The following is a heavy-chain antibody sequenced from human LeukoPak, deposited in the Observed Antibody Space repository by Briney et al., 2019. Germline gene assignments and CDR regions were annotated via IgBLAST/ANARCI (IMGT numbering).Heavy chain of an antibody. CDR1: GYTFTSYD. J-gene: IGHJ3*02. V-gene: IGHV1-8*01. CDR3: ARPPREAYCGGDCYLPDAFDI. CDR2: MNPNSGNT. D-gene: IGHD2-21*02. Sequence: ASVKVSCKASGYTFTSYDINWVRQAPGQGLEWMGWMNPNSGNTGYAQKFQGRVTMTRNTSISTAYMELSSLRSEDTAVYYCARPPREAYCGGDCYLPDAFDIWGQGTMVTVSS.